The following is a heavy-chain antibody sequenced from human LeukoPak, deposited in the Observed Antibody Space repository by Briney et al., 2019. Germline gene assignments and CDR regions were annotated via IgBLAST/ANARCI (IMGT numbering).Heavy chain of an antibody. Sequence: PSETLSLTCAVYGGSFSGYYWSWIRQPPGKGLEWIGEINHSGSTNYNPSLKSRVTISVDTSKNQFSLKLSSVTAADTAVYYCAVYDFWSGYPKMGLDYWGQGTLVTVSS. V-gene: IGHV4-34*01. CDR1: GGSFSGYY. CDR2: INHSGST. J-gene: IGHJ4*02. CDR3: AVYDFWSGYPKMGLDY. D-gene: IGHD3-3*01.